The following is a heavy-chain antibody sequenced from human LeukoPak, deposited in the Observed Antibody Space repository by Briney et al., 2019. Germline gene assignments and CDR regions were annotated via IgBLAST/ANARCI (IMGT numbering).Heavy chain of an antibody. CDR1: GLTLSGQW. D-gene: IGHD3-16*01. CDR3: AYTNNLKY. Sequence: PGGTLRLSCAVSGLTLSGQWMNWVRQAPGQGLEWVANIKHDGSEKYYVDSVKGRFTISSEDAKNSLSLQMNSVRAEDTAVYYCAYTNNLKYWGQGTLVTVSS. J-gene: IGHJ4*02. CDR2: IKHDGSEK. V-gene: IGHV3-7*01.